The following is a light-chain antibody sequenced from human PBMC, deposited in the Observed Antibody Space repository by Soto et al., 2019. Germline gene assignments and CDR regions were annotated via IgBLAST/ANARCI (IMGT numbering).Light chain of an antibody. CDR1: QRITTY. CDR2: TSG. CDR3: QQTYNTPYT. Sequence: IHMTQSPSSLSASVGDRVTITCRASQRITTYLNWYQQKPGEAPKLLISTSGTLERGVPSRFSGSGSGTDFTLTITRLQPADFATYFCQQTYNTPYTFGQGTQLEIK. J-gene: IGKJ2*01. V-gene: IGKV1-39*01.